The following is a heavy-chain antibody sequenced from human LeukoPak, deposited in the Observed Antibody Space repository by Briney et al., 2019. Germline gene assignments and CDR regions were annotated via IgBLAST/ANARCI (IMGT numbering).Heavy chain of an antibody. CDR1: GFTFSSYA. CDR2: ISYDGSNK. CDR3: AKDSESSTSWYEYFDS. Sequence: GGSLRLSCAASGFTFSSYAMHWVRQAPGKGLEWVAVISYDGSNKYYADSVKGRFTISRDNSRSTLYLQMNSLRAEDTAVYYCAKDSESSTSWYEYFDSWGQGTLVTVSS. V-gene: IGHV3-30-3*01. D-gene: IGHD6-13*01. J-gene: IGHJ4*02.